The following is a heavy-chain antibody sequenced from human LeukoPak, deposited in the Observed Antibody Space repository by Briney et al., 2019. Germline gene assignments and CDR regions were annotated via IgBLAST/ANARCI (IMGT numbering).Heavy chain of an antibody. CDR2: ILYSGTTT. Sequence: PSETLSLTCTVSGGSISPYYWSWIRQTPGKGLEWIGYILYSGTTTNYNPSLKSRVTISVDTSKNQFTLKLSSVTAADTAVYYCARVGDWNDLVYWGQGTLVTVSS. CDR1: GGSISPYY. J-gene: IGHJ4*02. CDR3: ARVGDWNDLVY. V-gene: IGHV4-59*01. D-gene: IGHD1-1*01.